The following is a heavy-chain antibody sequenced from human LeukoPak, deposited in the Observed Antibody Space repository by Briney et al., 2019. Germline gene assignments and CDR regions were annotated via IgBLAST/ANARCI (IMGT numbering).Heavy chain of an antibody. V-gene: IGHV3-49*03. CDR1: GFTFGDYV. J-gene: IGHJ4*02. Sequence: GGSLRLSCTASGFTFGDYVVSWFRQAPGKGLEWVGFIRTKAYGGTTEYAASVKGRFTISRDDSESIAYLQMNSLKTEDTAVYYCTRGSDTIFGVARDGFDSWGQGTLVTVSS. CDR3: TRGSDTIFGVARDGFDS. CDR2: IRTKAYGGTT. D-gene: IGHD3-3*01.